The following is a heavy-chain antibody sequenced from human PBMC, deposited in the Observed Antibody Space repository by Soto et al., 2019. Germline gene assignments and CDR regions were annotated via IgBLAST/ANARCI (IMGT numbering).Heavy chain of an antibody. Sequence: QVQLVHSGAEVKKPGASVNVSCKASGYKFTSYTISWVRQAPGQGLEWMGWISANNGNTDFAQKFQGRVTMTTDTSTNTADMELRSLRSDDTAMYYCARSVPWFDPWGQGTLVIVSS. CDR1: GYKFTSYT. D-gene: IGHD6-6*01. V-gene: IGHV1-18*01. J-gene: IGHJ5*02. CDR2: ISANNGNT. CDR3: ARSVPWFDP.